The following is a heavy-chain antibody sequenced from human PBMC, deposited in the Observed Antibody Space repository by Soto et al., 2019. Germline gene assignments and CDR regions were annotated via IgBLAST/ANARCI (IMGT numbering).Heavy chain of an antibody. CDR2: IYYIGNT. CDR1: GGSISSTTFY. CDR3: MTQTVIRGEVVY. D-gene: IGHD3-16*01. J-gene: IGHJ4*02. Sequence: QLQLQESGPGLVKPSETLSLTCTVSGGSISSTTFYWGWIRQSPGKGLEWIGSIYYIGNTYYNPSLESRVTIAVDTSKNQFSLKLSSATAADTAVYYCMTQTVIRGEVVYRGQGTLVTVSS. V-gene: IGHV4-39*01.